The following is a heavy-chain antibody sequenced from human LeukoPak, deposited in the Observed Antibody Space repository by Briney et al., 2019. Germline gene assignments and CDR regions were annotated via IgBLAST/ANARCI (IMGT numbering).Heavy chain of an antibody. CDR2: ISGSGGST. V-gene: IGHV3-23*01. D-gene: IGHD6-19*01. CDR3: ARVGIAVGYFGY. J-gene: IGHJ4*02. CDR1: GFTFSSYA. Sequence: PGGSLRLSCAASGFTFSSYAMSWVRQAPGKGLEWVSAISGSGGSTYYADSVKGRFTISRDNSKNTLYLQMNSLRAEDTAVYYCARVGIAVGYFGYWGQGTLVTVSS.